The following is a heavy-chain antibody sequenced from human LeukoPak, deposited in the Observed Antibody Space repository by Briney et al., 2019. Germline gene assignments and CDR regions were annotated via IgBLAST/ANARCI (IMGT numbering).Heavy chain of an antibody. J-gene: IGHJ6*02. CDR3: AKDGDCSGGSCYHTYYYGMDV. V-gene: IGHV3-23*01. D-gene: IGHD2-15*01. CDR2: ISASGGST. Sequence: GGSLRLSCAASGFTFSSSAMSWVRQVPGKGLEWVSGISASGGSTYYADSVKGRFTISRDNSKNTLYLQMNSLRAEDTAVYYCAKDGDCSGGSCYHTYYYGMDVWGQGTTVTVSS. CDR1: GFTFSSSA.